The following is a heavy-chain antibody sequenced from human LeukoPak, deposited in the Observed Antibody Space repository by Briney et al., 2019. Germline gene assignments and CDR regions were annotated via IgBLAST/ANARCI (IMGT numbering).Heavy chain of an antibody. J-gene: IGHJ4*02. CDR1: GFTFSSYV. V-gene: IGHV3-23*01. CDR3: AKDDPDRTGHLDY. CDR2: ISGSGGST. D-gene: IGHD3/OR15-3a*01. Sequence: GGSLRLSCAASGFTFSSYVMSWVRQAPGKGLEWVSAISGSGGSTYYADSVKGRITISRDNSKNMLYLQMSSLRAEDTAVYYCAKDDPDRTGHLDYWGQGTLVTVSS.